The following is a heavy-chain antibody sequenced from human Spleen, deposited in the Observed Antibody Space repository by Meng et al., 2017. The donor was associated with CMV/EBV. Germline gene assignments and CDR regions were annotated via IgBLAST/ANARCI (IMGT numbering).Heavy chain of an antibody. D-gene: IGHD6-19*01. J-gene: IGHJ5*02. CDR2: IYYSGST. CDR3: ARDKEGSSGWYTWFDP. V-gene: IGHV4-30-4*08. Sequence: QVQLQESGPGLVKPSQTLSLTCTVSGGSISSGDYYWSWIRQPPGKGLEWIGYIYYSGSTYYNPSLKSRVTISVDTSKNQFSLKLSSVTAADTAVYYCARDKEGSSGWYTWFDPWGQGTLVTVSS. CDR1: GGSISSGDYY.